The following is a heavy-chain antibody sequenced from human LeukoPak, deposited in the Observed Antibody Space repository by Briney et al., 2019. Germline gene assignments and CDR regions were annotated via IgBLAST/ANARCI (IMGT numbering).Heavy chain of an antibody. Sequence: GGSLRLSCAASGFTFSSYSMNWVRQAPGKGLEWVSYISRSGDTIFYADSVKGRFTISRDNAKNSLFLQMNSLRAEDTAVYYCARDRRDGYNDYWGQGTLVTVSS. D-gene: IGHD5-24*01. CDR2: ISRSGDTI. CDR3: ARDRRDGYNDY. J-gene: IGHJ4*02. V-gene: IGHV3-48*04. CDR1: GFTFSSYS.